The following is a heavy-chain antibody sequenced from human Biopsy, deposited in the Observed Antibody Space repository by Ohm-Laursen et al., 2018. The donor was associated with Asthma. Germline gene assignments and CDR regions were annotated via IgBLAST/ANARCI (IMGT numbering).Heavy chain of an antibody. V-gene: IGHV4-39*02. CDR2: ISYTGSA. Sequence: TLSLTCTVSGGSMSSSSYYWGWIRQPPGKGLEWMGSISYTGSAYHNPSPKSRVTISVDTSKNPFSLKLSSVTAADTAVYYCARHWDWGSFFDYWGQGTPVTVSS. J-gene: IGHJ4*02. CDR3: ARHWDWGSFFDY. CDR1: GGSMSSSSYY. D-gene: IGHD7-27*01.